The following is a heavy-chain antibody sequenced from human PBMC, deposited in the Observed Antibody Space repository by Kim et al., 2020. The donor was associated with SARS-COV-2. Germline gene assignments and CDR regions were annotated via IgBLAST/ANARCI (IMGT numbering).Heavy chain of an antibody. CDR1: GGSISSGSYY. V-gene: IGHV4-61*02. J-gene: IGHJ4*02. CDR2: IYTSGST. Sequence: SETLSLTCTVSGGSISSGSYYWSWIRQPAGKGLEWIGRIYTSGSTNYNPSLKSRVTISVDTSKNQFSLKLSSVTAADTAVYYCARGGEWELLFDYWGQGTLVTVSS. CDR3: ARGGEWELLFDY. D-gene: IGHD1-26*01.